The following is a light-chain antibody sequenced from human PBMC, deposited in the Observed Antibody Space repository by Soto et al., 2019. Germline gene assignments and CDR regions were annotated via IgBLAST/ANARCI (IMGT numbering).Light chain of an antibody. CDR1: SSDVGAYDF. V-gene: IGLV2-14*03. CDR3: SSYTTSSTRV. Sequence: QSVLTQPASVSGSPGQSITISCTGTSSDVGAYDFVSWCQQHPDKAPKLMIYEVRNRPSGVSNRFSGSKSVNTATLTISGLQAEDEADYYCSSYTTSSTRVFGTGTKVTVL. J-gene: IGLJ1*01. CDR2: EVR.